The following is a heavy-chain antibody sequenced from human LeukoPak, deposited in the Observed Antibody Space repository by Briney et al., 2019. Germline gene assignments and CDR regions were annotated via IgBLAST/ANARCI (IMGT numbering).Heavy chain of an antibody. D-gene: IGHD6-13*01. V-gene: IGHV4-59*01. CDR1: GGSISSYY. CDR3: ARDQGGSSWTPPRDAFDI. J-gene: IGHJ3*02. Sequence: SETLSLTCTVSGGSISSYYWSWIRQPPGKGLEWIGYIYYSGSTNYNPSLKSRVTISVDTSKNQFSLKLSSVTAADTAVYYCARDQGGSSWTPPRDAFDIWGQGTMVTVSS. CDR2: IYYSGST.